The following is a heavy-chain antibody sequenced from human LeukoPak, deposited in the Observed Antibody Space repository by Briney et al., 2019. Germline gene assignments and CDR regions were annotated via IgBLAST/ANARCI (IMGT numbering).Heavy chain of an antibody. CDR2: INSDENST. D-gene: IGHD6-6*01. CDR1: GFTFSSYW. J-gene: IGHJ4*02. V-gene: IGHV3-74*01. Sequence: SAGSLRLSCAASGFTFSSYWMHWVRQPPGKGLVWVARINSDENSTTYADSVKGRFTISRDNAKNTLYLQMNTLRAEDTAVYYCAKDFRDGSSSFDYWGQGTLVTVSS. CDR3: AKDFRDGSSSFDY.